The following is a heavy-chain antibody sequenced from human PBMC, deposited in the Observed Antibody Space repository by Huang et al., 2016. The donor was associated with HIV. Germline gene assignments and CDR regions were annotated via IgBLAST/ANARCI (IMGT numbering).Heavy chain of an antibody. V-gene: IGHV4-61*01. J-gene: IGHJ4*02. CDR3: ARGRYYYEASGFDFDY. Sequence: QVQLQESGPGLVKPSETLSLTCTVSGGSVTSDTYNWNWIRQPPGKGLEWIGYVYHSGTTNSTPSLKSRVSISIDTSTNQFSLKLSSVTAADTAVYYCARGRYYYEASGFDFDYWGQGTLLTVSS. D-gene: IGHD3-22*01. CDR2: VYHSGTT. CDR1: GGSVTSDTYN.